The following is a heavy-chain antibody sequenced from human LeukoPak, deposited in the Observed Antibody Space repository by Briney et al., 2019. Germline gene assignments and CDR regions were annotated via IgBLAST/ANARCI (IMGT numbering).Heavy chain of an antibody. D-gene: IGHD1-1*01. Sequence: GESLMISCKGSGXSFTNYWIGWVRQMPGKGLEWMGIIYPGDSRTGYSPSFQGQVTISVDKSISTAYLQWSGLKASDTATYYCARASTGTYDYWGQGTLVTVSS. V-gene: IGHV5-51*01. CDR2: IYPGDSRT. J-gene: IGHJ4*02. CDR3: ARASTGTYDY. CDR1: GXSFTNYW.